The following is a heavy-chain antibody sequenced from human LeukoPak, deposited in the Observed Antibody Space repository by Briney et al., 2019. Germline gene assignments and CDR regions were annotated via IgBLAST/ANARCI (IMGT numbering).Heavy chain of an antibody. CDR3: AKGFYYCSDGCPQYYYYMDV. Sequence: GGSLRLSCAASGFTFRSYGMHWVRQAPGKGLEWVTVIRYDGGNKYYTDSVKGRFTISRDNSKNTLYLQMNSLRTEDTVVYYCAKGFYYCSDGCPQYYYYMDVWGKGTTVIVSS. D-gene: IGHD2-15*01. CDR1: GFTFRSYG. V-gene: IGHV3-30*02. J-gene: IGHJ6*03. CDR2: IRYDGGNK.